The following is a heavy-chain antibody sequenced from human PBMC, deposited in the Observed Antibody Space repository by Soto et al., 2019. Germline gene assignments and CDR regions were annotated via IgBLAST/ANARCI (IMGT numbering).Heavy chain of an antibody. CDR2: ITGSGGST. J-gene: IGHJ4*02. CDR3: AKGACTNGVCYNAY. V-gene: IGHV3-23*01. Sequence: EVQLLESGGGLEQPGGSLRLSCAASGFTFSTYAMSWVRQAPEKGLEWVSTITGSGGSTYYADSVKGRFTISRDNSKNTLYLQMNSLRAEDTALYYCAKGACTNGVCYNAYWGQGTLVTVSS. D-gene: IGHD2-8*01. CDR1: GFTFSTYA.